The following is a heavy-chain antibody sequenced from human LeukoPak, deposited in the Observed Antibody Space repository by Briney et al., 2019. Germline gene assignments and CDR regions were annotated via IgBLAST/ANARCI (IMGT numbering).Heavy chain of an antibody. CDR2: ISGSGGST. CDR1: GVTFSKYV. J-gene: IGHJ4*02. Sequence: QPGGSLRLSCVVSGVTFSKYVMSWVRQAPGKGLEWVSAISGSGGSTYYADSVKGRFTISRDNSKNTLYLQMNSLRAEDTAVYYCAKGKQWLVIWGQGTLVTVSS. CDR3: AKGKQWLVI. V-gene: IGHV3-23*01. D-gene: IGHD6-19*01.